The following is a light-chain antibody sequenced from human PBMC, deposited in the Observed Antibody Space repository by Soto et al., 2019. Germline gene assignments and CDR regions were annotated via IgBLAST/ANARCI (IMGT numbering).Light chain of an antibody. CDR2: LNGDGTH. V-gene: IGLV4-69*01. CDR1: SGHSSYA. J-gene: IGLJ3*02. CDR3: QTWGTGIWV. Sequence: QTVVTQSPSASASLGASVKLTCTLSSGHSSYAIAWYQQQPEKGPRYLMKLNGDGTHTKGDGILDRFSGSSSGAERYLTISSLQSEDEADYYCQTWGTGIWVFGGGTKLTVL.